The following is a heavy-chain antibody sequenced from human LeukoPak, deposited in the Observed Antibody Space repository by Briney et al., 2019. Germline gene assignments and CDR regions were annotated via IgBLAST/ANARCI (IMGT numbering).Heavy chain of an antibody. V-gene: IGHV3-23*01. Sequence: GGSLRLSCAASGFTFSSYAMSWVRQAPGKGLEWVSALTGSRGRTYYADSVKGRFTISRDNAKNTLYLQMNSLRAEDTAVYYCARVLGNWGPYDYWGQGTLVTVSS. CDR1: GFTFSSYA. CDR3: ARVLGNWGPYDY. D-gene: IGHD7-27*01. J-gene: IGHJ4*02. CDR2: LTGSRGRT.